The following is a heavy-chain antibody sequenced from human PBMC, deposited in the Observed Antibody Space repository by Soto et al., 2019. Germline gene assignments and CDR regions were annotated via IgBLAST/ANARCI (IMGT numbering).Heavy chain of an antibody. CDR1: GASISSSSHY. CDR2: IYYSGST. Sequence: PPETRSLTCTVSGASISSSSHYWDRIRQPPGKGLERIGSIYYSGSTYYNPSLKSRLAISKDTSNNQVVLTITNIDPGDSATYFCAHAGDYDLMTFDHWGPGTLVTASS. J-gene: IGHJ4*01. V-gene: IGHV4-39*06. CDR3: AHAGDYDLMTFDH. D-gene: IGHD4-17*01.